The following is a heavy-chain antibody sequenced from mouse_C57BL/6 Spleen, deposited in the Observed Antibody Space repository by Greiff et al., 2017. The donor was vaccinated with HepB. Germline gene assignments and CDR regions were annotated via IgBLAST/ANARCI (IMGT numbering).Heavy chain of an antibody. CDR3: ARKSYGNYYYYAMDY. V-gene: IGHV1-53*01. D-gene: IGHD2-1*01. CDR2: INPSNGGT. J-gene: IGHJ4*01. CDR1: GYTFTSYW. Sequence: QVQLQQPGTELVKPGASVKLSCKASGYTFTSYWMHWVKQRPGQGLEWIGNINPSNGGTNYNEKFKSKATLTVDKSSSTAYMQLSSLTSEDSAVYYCARKSYGNYYYYAMDYWGQGTSVTVSS.